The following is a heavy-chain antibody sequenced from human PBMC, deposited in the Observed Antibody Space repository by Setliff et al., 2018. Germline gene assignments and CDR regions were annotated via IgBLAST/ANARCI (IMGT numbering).Heavy chain of an antibody. V-gene: IGHV4-39*07. Sequence: PSETLSLTCTVSGGSISSGDYYWSWIRQPPGKGLEWIGEIHHSGSTYYNPSLKSRITMSVDTSKNQFYLKLSSVTAAGMAVYYCAREQWLDPPGYYYMDVWAKGTTVTVSS. CDR2: IHHSGST. CDR1: GGSISSGDYY. D-gene: IGHD6-19*01. J-gene: IGHJ6*03. CDR3: AREQWLDPPGYYYMDV.